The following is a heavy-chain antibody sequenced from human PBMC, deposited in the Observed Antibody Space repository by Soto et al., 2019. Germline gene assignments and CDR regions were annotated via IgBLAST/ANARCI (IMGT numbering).Heavy chain of an antibody. CDR1: GFTFSSYG. CDR3: ARRRWGDAFDI. J-gene: IGHJ3*02. D-gene: IGHD3-16*01. CDR2: IWYDGSNK. V-gene: IGHV3-33*01. Sequence: QVQLVESGGGVVQPGRSLRLSCAASGFTFSSYGMHWVRQAPGKGLEWVAVIWYDGSNKYYADSVKGRFTISRDNSKNTLYLQMNSLRAEDTAVYYCARRRWGDAFDIRGQGTMVTVSS.